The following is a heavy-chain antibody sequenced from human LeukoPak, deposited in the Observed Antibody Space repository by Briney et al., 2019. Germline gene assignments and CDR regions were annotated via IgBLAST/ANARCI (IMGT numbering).Heavy chain of an antibody. J-gene: IGHJ4*02. Sequence: ASVKVSCKASGYTFTSYYMHWVRQARGQGLEWMGIINPSGGSTSYAQKFQGRVTMTRDTSTSTVYMELSSLRSEDTAVYYCASPSSSGWYRMDYWGQGTLVTVSS. V-gene: IGHV1-46*01. D-gene: IGHD6-19*01. CDR1: GYTFTSYY. CDR2: INPSGGST. CDR3: ASPSSSGWYRMDY.